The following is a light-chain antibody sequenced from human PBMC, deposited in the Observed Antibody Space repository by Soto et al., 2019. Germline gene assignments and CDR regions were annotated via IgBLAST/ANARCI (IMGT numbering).Light chain of an antibody. CDR3: NSYASGSLYV. CDR2: DVS. CDR1: NNDVGGYES. Sequence: QSALTQPASVSGSPGQSITLSCTGTNNDVGGYESVSWYQQHAGRAPRLIIYDVSYRPSGVSGRFSGSKFGNTASLTISRLQAEYEADYYCNSYASGSLYVFGTGTKLTVL. J-gene: IGLJ1*01. V-gene: IGLV2-14*01.